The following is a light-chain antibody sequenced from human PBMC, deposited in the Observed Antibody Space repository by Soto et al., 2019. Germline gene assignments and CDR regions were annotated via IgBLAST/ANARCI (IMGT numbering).Light chain of an antibody. Sequence: QSVLTQPPSASGTPGQRVTLSCSGSGSNIGSNSVSWYQQLPGTSPPLLIYTNNQRPSGVPDRFSGSKSGTSASLAISGLRSEDEADYYCAAWDDSLSGYVLGTGTKVTVL. CDR1: GSNIGSNS. CDR2: TNN. J-gene: IGLJ1*01. V-gene: IGLV1-47*02. CDR3: AAWDDSLSGYV.